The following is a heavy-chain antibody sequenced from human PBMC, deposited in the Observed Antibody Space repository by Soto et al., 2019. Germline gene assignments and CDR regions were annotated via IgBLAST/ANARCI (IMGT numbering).Heavy chain of an antibody. J-gene: IGHJ4*01. CDR2: IYPGDSDT. D-gene: IGHD2-21*02. CDR1: GYSFSSYW. CDR3: ARPYGGNSPLFDY. V-gene: IGHV5-51*01. Sequence: GESLKISCKGSGYSFSSYWMGWVRQVPGKGLEWLGNIYPGDSDTRYNPSFQGQATISIDKSINTAYLKWSSLRASDTAMYYCARPYGGNSPLFDYWGQGTLVTVSS.